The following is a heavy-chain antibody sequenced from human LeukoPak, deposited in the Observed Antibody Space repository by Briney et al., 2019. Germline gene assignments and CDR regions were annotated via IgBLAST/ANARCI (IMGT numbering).Heavy chain of an antibody. CDR2: INPNSGGT. CDR3: ARQYYDSSGYYLYYFDY. J-gene: IGHJ4*02. CDR1: GYTFTGYY. V-gene: IGHV1-2*06. Sequence: ASVKVSCKASGYTFTGYYMHWVRQAPGQRVEWMGRINPNSGGTNYAQKFQGRVTMTRDTSISTAYMELSRLRSDGTAVYYCARQYYDSSGYYLYYFDYWGQGTLVTVSS. D-gene: IGHD3-22*01.